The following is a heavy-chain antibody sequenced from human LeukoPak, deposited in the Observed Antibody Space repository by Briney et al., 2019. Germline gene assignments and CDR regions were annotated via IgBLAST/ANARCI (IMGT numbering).Heavy chain of an antibody. V-gene: IGHV4-39*07. Sequence: SETLSLTCTVSGGSISSSSYYWGWIRQPPGKGLEWIGYIYHSGSTYYNPSLKSRVTISVDRSKNQFSLKLSSVTAADTAVYYCARAPSRGYYMDVWGKGTTVTVSS. CDR2: IYHSGST. CDR1: GGSISSSSYY. CDR3: ARAPSRGYYMDV. J-gene: IGHJ6*03.